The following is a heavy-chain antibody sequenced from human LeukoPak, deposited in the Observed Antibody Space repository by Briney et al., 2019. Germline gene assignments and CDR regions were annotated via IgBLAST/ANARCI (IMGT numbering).Heavy chain of an antibody. V-gene: IGHV3-23*01. CDR3: AKSGYNRFDY. CDR1: GFTFSSFA. CDR2: FSGSGGDT. Sequence: GGSLRLSCAASGFTFSSFAMSWVRQAPGKGLEWVSAFSGSGGDTYYADSVKGRFTISRDNSKNTLYLQMNSLRAEDTAVYYCAKSGYNRFDYWGQGTLVTVSS. J-gene: IGHJ4*02. D-gene: IGHD5-24*01.